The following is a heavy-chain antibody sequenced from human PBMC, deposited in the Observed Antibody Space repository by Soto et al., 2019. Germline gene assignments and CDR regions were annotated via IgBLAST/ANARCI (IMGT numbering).Heavy chain of an antibody. CDR3: ARASSSMYNWFDP. Sequence: SETLSLTCAVSGGSISSSNWWSWVRQPPGKGLEWIGEIYHSGSTNYNPSLKSRVTISVDKSKNQFSLKLSSVTAADTAVYYCARASSSMYNWFDPWGQGTLVTVSS. CDR2: IYHSGST. CDR1: GGSISSSNW. J-gene: IGHJ5*02. D-gene: IGHD6-6*01. V-gene: IGHV4-4*02.